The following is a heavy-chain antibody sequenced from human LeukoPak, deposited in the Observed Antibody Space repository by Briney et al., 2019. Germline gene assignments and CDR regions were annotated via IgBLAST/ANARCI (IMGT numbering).Heavy chain of an antibody. CDR3: ARDMYYYDSSGLYYGMDV. CDR2: ISYDGSNN. J-gene: IGHJ6*02. Sequence: PGGSLRLSCAASGFTFSSYAMHWVRQAPGKGLEWVAVISYDGSNNYYADSVKGRFTISRDNSKNTLYLQMNSLRAEDTAVYYCARDMYYYDSSGLYYGMDVWGQGTTVTVSS. CDR1: GFTFSSYA. D-gene: IGHD3-22*01. V-gene: IGHV3-30*04.